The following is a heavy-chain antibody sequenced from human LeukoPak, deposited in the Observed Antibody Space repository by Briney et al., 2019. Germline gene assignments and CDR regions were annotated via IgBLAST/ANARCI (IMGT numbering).Heavy chain of an antibody. CDR1: GFTFSSYS. D-gene: IGHD3-9*01. CDR2: ISSSSSYI. V-gene: IGHV3-21*01. Sequence: GSLRLSCAASGFTFSSYSMNWVRQAPGKGLEWVSSISSSSSYIYYADSVKGRFTISRDNAKNSLYPQMNSLRAEDTAVYYCARDYDILTGYLNPALDYWGQGTLVTVSS. CDR3: ARDYDILTGYLNPALDY. J-gene: IGHJ4*02.